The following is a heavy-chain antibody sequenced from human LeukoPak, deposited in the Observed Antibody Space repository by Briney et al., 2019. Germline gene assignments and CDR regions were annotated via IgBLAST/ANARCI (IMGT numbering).Heavy chain of an antibody. CDR1: GGSISSGDYY. D-gene: IGHD4-17*01. CDR3: AREGLVTTGLDY. J-gene: IGHJ4*02. Sequence: PSQTLSLTCTVSGGSISSGDYYWSWIRKRPGKGLEWIGYIYYSGSTYYNPSLKSRVTISVDTSKNQFSLKLSSVTAADTAVYYCAREGLVTTGLDYWGQGTLVTVSS. V-gene: IGHV4-30-4*01. CDR2: IYYSGST.